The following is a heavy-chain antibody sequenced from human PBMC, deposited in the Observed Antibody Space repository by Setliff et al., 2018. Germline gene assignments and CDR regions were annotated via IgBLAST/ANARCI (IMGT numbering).Heavy chain of an antibody. D-gene: IGHD3-3*01. J-gene: IGHJ6*02. V-gene: IGHV4-34*01. CDR2: INHSGST. Sequence: SETLSLTCAVYGGSFSGYYWSWIRQPPGKGLEWIGEINHSGSTNYNPSLKSRVTISVDTSKNQFSLKLSSVTAADTAVYYCARAPRNFAVVINYYYYYYGMDVWGQGTTVTVSS. CDR1: GGSFSGYY. CDR3: ARAPRNFAVVINYYYYYYGMDV.